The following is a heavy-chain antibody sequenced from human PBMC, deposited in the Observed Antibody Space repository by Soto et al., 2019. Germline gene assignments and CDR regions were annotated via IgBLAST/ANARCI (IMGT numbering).Heavy chain of an antibody. V-gene: IGHV1-69*13. J-gene: IGHJ2*01. CDR2: IIPLFFTA. D-gene: IGHD4-17*01. CDR1: GGSFSSYA. Sequence: GASVNVSCKPYGGSFSSYACSWLRQAAGQGLQWXGGIIPLFFTANSAQKFQYRVTITADESTSTASVELSSMRSEDTAVYYCARVGSTGTDDGDNKPFWYFDLWGRGTLVTVSS. CDR3: ARVGSTGTDDGDNKPFWYFDL.